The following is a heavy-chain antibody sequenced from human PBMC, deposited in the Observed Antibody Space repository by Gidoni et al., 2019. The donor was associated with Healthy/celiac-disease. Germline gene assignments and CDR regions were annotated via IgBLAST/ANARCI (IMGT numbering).Heavy chain of an antibody. CDR2: INPNSGGT. Sequence: QVQLVQSGAEVKKPGASVKVSCKASGYTFPGYYMHWVRQAPGQGLEWMGWINPNSGGTNYAQKFQGRVTMTRDTSISTAYMELSRLRSDDTAVYYCASCRQWELPTDAFDIWGQGTMVTVSS. CDR3: ASCRQWELPTDAFDI. V-gene: IGHV1-2*02. J-gene: IGHJ3*02. CDR1: GYTFPGYY. D-gene: IGHD1-26*01.